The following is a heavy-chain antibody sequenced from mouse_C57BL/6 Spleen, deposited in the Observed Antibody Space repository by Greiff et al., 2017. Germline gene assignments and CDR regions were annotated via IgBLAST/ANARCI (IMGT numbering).Heavy chain of an antibody. CDR2: ILPGSGST. J-gene: IGHJ4*01. D-gene: IGHD1-1*01. Sequence: VQLQQSGAELMKPGASVKLSCKATGYTFTGYWIEWVKQRPGHGLEWIGEILPGSGSTNYNEKFKGKATFTADTSSNTAYMQLSSLTTEDSAIYYCARYPNYYGSSGGYAMDYWGQGTSVTVSS. CDR1: GYTFTGYW. CDR3: ARYPNYYGSSGGYAMDY. V-gene: IGHV1-9*01.